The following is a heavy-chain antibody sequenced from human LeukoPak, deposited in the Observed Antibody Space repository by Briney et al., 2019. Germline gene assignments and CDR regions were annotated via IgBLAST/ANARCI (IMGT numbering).Heavy chain of an antibody. Sequence: GASVRVCPTASVYTFTNFDINWGRQSAGQGLEWMGWMNPYDGDTGYAQKFQGRVTITRDTSTNTAYMVMSSLTSEDTAVFYCTGGQWGSCGTWYFDYWGQGTLVTVSS. V-gene: IGHV1-8*01. CDR3: TGGQWGSCGTWYFDY. D-gene: IGHD2-15*01. CDR2: MNPYDGDT. CDR1: VYTFTNFD. J-gene: IGHJ4*02.